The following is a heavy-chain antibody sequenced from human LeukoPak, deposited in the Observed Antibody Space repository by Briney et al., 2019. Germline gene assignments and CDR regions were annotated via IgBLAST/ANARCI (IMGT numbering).Heavy chain of an antibody. Sequence: SETLSLTCTVSGGSINNYYWNWIRQSGGKGLEWIGRIYTSGSTNYNPSLKSRVTMSVDTSKNQFSLKLSSVTAADTAVYYCARDGGLGYMDVWGKGTTVTVSS. CDR2: IYTSGST. J-gene: IGHJ6*03. D-gene: IGHD3-10*01. CDR1: GGSINNYY. CDR3: ARDGGLGYMDV. V-gene: IGHV4-4*07.